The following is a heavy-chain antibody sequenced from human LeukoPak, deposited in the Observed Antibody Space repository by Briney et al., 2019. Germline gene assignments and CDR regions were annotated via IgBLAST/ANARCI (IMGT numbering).Heavy chain of an antibody. D-gene: IGHD3-10*01. CDR1: GASISSYY. CDR3: ARVFRGGFDY. Sequence: PSETLSLTCAVSGASISSYYWSWIRQPPGRGLEWIGNFYYNGTTKYNPSLRSRVTISVDTSKNQFSLRLTSVTAADTAVYYCARVFRGGFDYWGQGTLVTVSS. CDR2: FYYNGTT. V-gene: IGHV4-59*12. J-gene: IGHJ4*02.